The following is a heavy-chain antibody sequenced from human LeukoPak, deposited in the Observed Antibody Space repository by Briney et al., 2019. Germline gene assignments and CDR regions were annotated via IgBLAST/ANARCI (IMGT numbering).Heavy chain of an antibody. CDR1: GFTFSSFA. CDR2: IYSGGST. Sequence: GGSLRLSCAASGFTFSSFAMSWVRQAPGKGLEWVSVIYSGGSTYYADSVKGRFTISRDNSKNTLYLQMNSLRAEDTAVYYCAADYDFWSGAWGQGTLVTVSS. V-gene: IGHV3-66*01. CDR3: AADYDFWSGA. J-gene: IGHJ5*02. D-gene: IGHD3-3*01.